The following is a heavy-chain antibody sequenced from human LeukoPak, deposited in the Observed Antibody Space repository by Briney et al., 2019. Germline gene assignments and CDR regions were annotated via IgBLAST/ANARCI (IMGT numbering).Heavy chain of an antibody. J-gene: IGHJ6*03. V-gene: IGHV3-74*01. D-gene: IGHD6-13*01. Sequence: GGSLRLSCAASGFTFSSYWMRWVRQAPGKGLVWVSRINSDGSSTSYADSVKGRFTISRDNAKNTLYLQMNSLRAEDTAVYYCARDSSSWYAYYYYYYMDVWGKGTTVTISS. CDR2: INSDGSST. CDR1: GFTFSSYW. CDR3: ARDSSSWYAYYYYYYMDV.